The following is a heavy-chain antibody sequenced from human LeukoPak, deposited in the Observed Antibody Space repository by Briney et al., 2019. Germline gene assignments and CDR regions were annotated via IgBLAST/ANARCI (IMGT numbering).Heavy chain of an antibody. CDR2: IRYDGSNK. J-gene: IGHJ4*02. CDR1: GFIFNTYV. Sequence: GGSLRLSCAASGFIFNTYVMHWVRQAPGKGLEWLAFIRYDGSNKNYADSVKGRFTISRDNSKNTLYLQMNSLRAEDTAVYYCAREWRDGYTKGYFDYWGQGTLVTVSS. CDR3: AREWRDGYTKGYFDY. D-gene: IGHD5-24*01. V-gene: IGHV3-30*02.